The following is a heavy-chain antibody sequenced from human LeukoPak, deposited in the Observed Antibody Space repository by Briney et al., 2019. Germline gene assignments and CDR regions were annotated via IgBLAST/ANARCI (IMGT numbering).Heavy chain of an antibody. V-gene: IGHV1-18*01. D-gene: IGHD6-6*01. J-gene: IGHJ4*02. Sequence: GASVKVSCKASGYTFTSYGISWVRQAPGQGLEWMGWISAYNGNTNYAQKLQGRVTITTDESTSTAYMELSSLRSEDTAVYYCARDFGRFPYSSSSAYWGQGTLVTVSS. CDR1: GYTFTSYG. CDR2: ISAYNGNT. CDR3: ARDFGRFPYSSSSAY.